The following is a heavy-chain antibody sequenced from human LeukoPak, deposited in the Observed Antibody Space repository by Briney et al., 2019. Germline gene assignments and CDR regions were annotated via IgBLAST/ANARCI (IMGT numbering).Heavy chain of an antibody. CDR1: GYTFTSYN. CDR2: MNPNSGNT. V-gene: IGHV1-8*01. CDR3: WRGRDKGTGLYYHEYFIGV. Sequence: ASVKVSCKASGYTFTSYNINWVRQATGQGLEWMGWMNPNSGNTGYAQKFQGRVTMTRNTSISTAYMELSSLRSEDTAVYYWWRGRDKGTGLYYHEYFIGVWGKGTTVTVSS. J-gene: IGHJ6*03. D-gene: IGHD1-14*01.